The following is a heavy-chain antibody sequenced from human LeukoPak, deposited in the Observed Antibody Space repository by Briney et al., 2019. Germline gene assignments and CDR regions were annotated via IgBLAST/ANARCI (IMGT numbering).Heavy chain of an antibody. Sequence: PGGSLRLSCTVSGFTVSSNSMSWVRQAPGKGLEWVSFIYSDNTHYSDSVKGRFTISRDNSKNTLNLQMNSLRVEDTAVYYCAKASGGNGWFEFDYWGQGTLVTVSS. CDR3: AKASGGNGWFEFDY. CDR1: GFTVSSNS. V-gene: IGHV3-53*01. CDR2: IYSDNT. J-gene: IGHJ4*02. D-gene: IGHD2-15*01.